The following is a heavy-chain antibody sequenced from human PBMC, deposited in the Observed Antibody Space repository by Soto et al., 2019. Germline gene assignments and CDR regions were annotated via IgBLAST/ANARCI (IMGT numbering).Heavy chain of an antibody. CDR1: GFTFDDYT. CDR2: ISWDGGST. J-gene: IGHJ6*02. V-gene: IGHV3-43*01. D-gene: IGHD2-2*01. CDR3: AKADPGYCSSTSCQGDYYGMDV. Sequence: GSLRLSCAASGFTFDDYTMHWVRQAPGKGLEWVSLISWDGGSTYYADSVKGRFTISRDNSKNSLYLQMNSLRTEDTALYYCAKADPGYCSSTSCQGDYYGMDVWGQGTTVTVSS.